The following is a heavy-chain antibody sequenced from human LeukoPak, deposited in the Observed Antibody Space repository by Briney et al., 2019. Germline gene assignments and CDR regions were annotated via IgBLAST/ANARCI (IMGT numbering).Heavy chain of an antibody. CDR3: ARGSDWNDLYFDY. J-gene: IGHJ4*02. CDR1: GGSISSGDYY. V-gene: IGHV4-30-4*08. D-gene: IGHD1-1*01. CDR2: IYYSGST. Sequence: SETLSLTCTVSGGSISSGDYYWSWLRQPPGKGLEWIGYIYYSGSTYYNPSLKSRVTISVDTSKNQFSLKLSSVTAADTAVYYCARGSDWNDLYFDYWGQGTLVTVSS.